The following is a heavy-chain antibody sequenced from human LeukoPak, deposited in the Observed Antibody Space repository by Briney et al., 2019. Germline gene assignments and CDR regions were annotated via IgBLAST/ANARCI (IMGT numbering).Heavy chain of an antibody. V-gene: IGHV3-7*03. CDR3: AKGRGLSYDYGVDY. D-gene: IGHD4-17*01. J-gene: IGHJ4*02. CDR2: IHDDGRVT. CDR1: GFTFTAYA. Sequence: GGSLRLSCAASGFTFTAYAMSWFRQTPGKGLEGVANIHDDGRVTNYVDSVKGRFTISRDNAKNSLYLRMNSLRAEDMALYYCAKGRGLSYDYGVDYWGQGTLVTVSS.